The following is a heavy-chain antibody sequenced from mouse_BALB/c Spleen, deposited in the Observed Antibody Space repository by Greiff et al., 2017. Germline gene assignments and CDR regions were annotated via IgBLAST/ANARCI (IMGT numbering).Heavy chain of an antibody. CDR2: IYPGSGST. CDR1: GYTFTSYW. V-gene: IGHV1S22*01. D-gene: IGHD2-2*01. J-gene: IGHJ2*01. CDR3: TRGGLGGFDD. Sequence: LQQPGSELVRPGASVKLSCKASGYTFTSYWMHWVKQRPGQGLEWIGNIYPGSGSTNYDEKFKSKATLTVDTSSSTAYMQLSSLTSEDSAVYYCTRGGLGGFDDWGQGTTLTVSS.